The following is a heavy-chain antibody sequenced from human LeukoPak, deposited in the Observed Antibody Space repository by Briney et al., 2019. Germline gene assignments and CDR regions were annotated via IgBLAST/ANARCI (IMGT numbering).Heavy chain of an antibody. J-gene: IGHJ4*02. D-gene: IGHD3-22*01. V-gene: IGHV4-38-2*02. CDR1: GYSISSGYF. CDR3: AREVRGYYSEDY. CDR2: IYHSGST. Sequence: PSETLSLTCTVSGYSISSGYFWGWIRQPPGKGLEWIGNIYHSGSTYYNPSLKSRVTISVDTSKNQFSLKLSSVTAVDTAVYYCAREVRGYYSEDYWGQGTLVTVSS.